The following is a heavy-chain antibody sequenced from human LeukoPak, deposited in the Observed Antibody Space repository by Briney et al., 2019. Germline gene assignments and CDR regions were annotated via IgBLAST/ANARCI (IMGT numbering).Heavy chain of an antibody. CDR3: ASYSGWDADFFDN. CDR1: GFTFSDYY. CDR2: ISSSGSTI. J-gene: IGHJ4*02. Sequence: GGSLRLSCAASGFTFSDYYMSWIRQAPGKGLEWVSYISSSGSTIYYADSVKGRFTISRDNAKNSLYLQMNSLRAEDTAVYYCASYSGWDADFFDNWGQGTLVTVSS. V-gene: IGHV3-11*01. D-gene: IGHD6-19*01.